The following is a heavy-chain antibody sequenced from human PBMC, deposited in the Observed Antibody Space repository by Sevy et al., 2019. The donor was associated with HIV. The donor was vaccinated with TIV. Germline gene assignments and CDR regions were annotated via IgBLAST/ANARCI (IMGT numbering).Heavy chain of an antibody. V-gene: IGHV6-1*01. CDR3: ARATQQLVPGRALAFDI. Sequence: SQTLSLTCAISGDSVSSNSAAWNWIRQSPSRGLEWLGRTYYRSKWYNDYAVSVKSRITINPDTSKNQFSLQLNSVTHEDTAVYYCARATQQLVPGRALAFDIWGQGTMVTVSS. D-gene: IGHD6-13*01. J-gene: IGHJ3*02. CDR1: GDSVSSNSAA. CDR2: TYYRSKWYN.